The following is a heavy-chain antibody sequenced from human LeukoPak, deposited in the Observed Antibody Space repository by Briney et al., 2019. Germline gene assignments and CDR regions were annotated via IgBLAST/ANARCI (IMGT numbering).Heavy chain of an antibody. Sequence: GASVKVSCKASGYTFTSYGISWVRQAPGQGLERMGWISAYNGNTNYAQKLQGRVTMTTDTSTTTAYMELMSLRSDDTAVYYCARDPSNSVGRMTWFDPWGQGTLVTVSS. CDR3: ARDPSNSVGRMTWFDP. J-gene: IGHJ5*02. CDR1: GYTFTSYG. V-gene: IGHV1-18*01. CDR2: ISAYNGNT. D-gene: IGHD2/OR15-2a*01.